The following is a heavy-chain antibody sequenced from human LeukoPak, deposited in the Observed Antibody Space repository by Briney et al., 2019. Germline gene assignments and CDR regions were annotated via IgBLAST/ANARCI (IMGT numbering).Heavy chain of an antibody. J-gene: IGHJ6*02. CDR3: ARQTLYGYSYGQPHYGMDV. D-gene: IGHD5-18*01. Sequence: MHGESLRISCKGSGYSFTSYWISWVRQMPGKGLEWMGRIDPSDSYTNYSPSFQGHVTISADKSISTAYLQWSGLKASDTAMYYCARQTLYGYSYGQPHYGMDVWGQGTTVTVSS. CDR2: IDPSDSYT. V-gene: IGHV5-10-1*01. CDR1: GYSFTSYW.